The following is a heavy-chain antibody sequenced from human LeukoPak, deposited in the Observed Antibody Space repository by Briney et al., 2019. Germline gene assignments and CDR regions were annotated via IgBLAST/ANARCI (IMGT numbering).Heavy chain of an antibody. CDR1: GGTFSSYA. J-gene: IGHJ6*03. D-gene: IGHD4-23*01. Sequence: SVKVSCKASGGTFSSYAISWVRQAPGQGLEWMGGIIPIFGTANYAQKLQGRVTITTDESTSTAYMELSSLRSEDTAVYYCASRAHGGNSWAWYYYMDVWGKGTTVTVSS. CDR2: IIPIFGTA. CDR3: ASRAHGGNSWAWYYYMDV. V-gene: IGHV1-69*05.